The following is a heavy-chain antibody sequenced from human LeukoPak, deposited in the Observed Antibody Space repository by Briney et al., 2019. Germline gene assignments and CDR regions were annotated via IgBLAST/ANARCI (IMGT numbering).Heavy chain of an antibody. V-gene: IGHV1-69*04. CDR2: IIPILGIA. CDR1: GGTFSSYA. CDR3: ARVGRLYGGESYYFDY. Sequence: SVKVSCKASGGTFSSYAISWVRQAPGQGLEWMGRIIPILGIANYAQKFQGRVTITADKSTSTAYMELSSLRSEDTAVYYCARVGRLYGGESYYFDYWGQGTLVTVSS. J-gene: IGHJ4*02. D-gene: IGHD4-23*01.